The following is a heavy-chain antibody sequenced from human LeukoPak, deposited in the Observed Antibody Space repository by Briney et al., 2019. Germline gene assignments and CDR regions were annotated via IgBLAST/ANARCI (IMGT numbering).Heavy chain of an antibody. D-gene: IGHD3-10*01. CDR2: IHRDSST. CDR1: DYGFGTFW. CDR3: AQARHGLYYFDF. J-gene: IGHJ4*02. Sequence: GESLKISSKGVDYGFGTFWIGWVRQMPGEGLEWMGFIHRDSSTTYSPSLQGQVTISADKSISTAYLQWSSLKASDTAMYFCAQARHGLYYFDFWGQGTLVTVSS. V-gene: IGHV5-51*01.